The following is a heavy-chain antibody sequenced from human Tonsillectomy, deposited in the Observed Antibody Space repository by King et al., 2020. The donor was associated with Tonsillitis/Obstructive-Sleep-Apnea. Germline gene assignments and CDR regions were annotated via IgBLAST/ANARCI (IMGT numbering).Heavy chain of an antibody. V-gene: IGHV1-18*01. CDR2: ISAYNGNT. D-gene: IGHD4/OR15-4a*01. CDR1: GYTFTSYG. Sequence: QLVQSGAEVKKPGASVKVSCKASGYTFTSYGISWVRQAPGQGLEWMGWISAYNGNTNYAQKFQGRVTMTTDTSTSTAYMQLRSLRSDDTDVCYCAREVLPHYYYSGMDVWGQGTTVTVSS. CDR3: AREVLPHYYYSGMDV. J-gene: IGHJ6*02.